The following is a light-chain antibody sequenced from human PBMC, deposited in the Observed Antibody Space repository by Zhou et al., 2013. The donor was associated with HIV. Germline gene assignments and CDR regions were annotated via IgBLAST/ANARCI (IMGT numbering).Light chain of an antibody. V-gene: IGKV1-17*01. Sequence: DIQMTQSPSSLSASVGDTVTITCRASQGIGDDLGWFQQKAGNAPKRLIHATSSLQSGVSSRFSGSGSGTDFTLTISRLQPEDFATYYCQQANSFPITFGQGTRLEIK. J-gene: IGKJ5*01. CDR2: ATS. CDR3: QQANSFPIT. CDR1: QGIGDD.